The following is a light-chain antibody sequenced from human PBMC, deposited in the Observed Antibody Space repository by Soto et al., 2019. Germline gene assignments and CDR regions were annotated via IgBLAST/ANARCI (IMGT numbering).Light chain of an antibody. Sequence: EIELTQSPGTLSLSPGESATLSCRASQSFSTNYVAWYQHKAGQAPRLLISGASTRATGIPDRFSGSGSGTDYTLTISRLEPEDFAVYYCQQYASSMVYTFGQGTKLEVK. CDR3: QQYASSMVYT. CDR1: QSFSTNY. J-gene: IGKJ2*01. V-gene: IGKV3-20*01. CDR2: GAS.